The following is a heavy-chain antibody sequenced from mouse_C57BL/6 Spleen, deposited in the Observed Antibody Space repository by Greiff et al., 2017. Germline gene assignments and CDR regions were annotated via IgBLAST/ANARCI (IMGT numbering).Heavy chain of an antibody. CDR2: INPGSGGT. CDR3: ARGDYNYFDY. Sequence: VQGVESGAELVRPGTSVKVSCKASGYAFTNYLIEWVKQRPGQGLEWIGVINPGSGGTNYNEKFKGKATLTADKSSSTAYMQLSSLTSEDSAVYFCARGDYNYFDYWGQGTTLTVSS. D-gene: IGHD2-4*01. V-gene: IGHV1-54*01. J-gene: IGHJ2*01. CDR1: GYAFTNYL.